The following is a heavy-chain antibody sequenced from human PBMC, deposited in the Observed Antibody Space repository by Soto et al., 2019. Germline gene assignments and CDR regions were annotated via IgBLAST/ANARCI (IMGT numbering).Heavy chain of an antibody. CDR1: GFSLNTGGVG. CDR2: IYWDDDE. V-gene: IGHV2-5*02. J-gene: IGHJ6*02. CDR3: VRNWRYYGGDYYYGMDA. D-gene: IGHD3-10*01. Sequence: ITLKESGPTLVKPTQTLTLTCTFSGFSLNTGGVGVGWVRQPRGKAMEWLALIYWDDDERYRPSLRSRLNTPXDXTXSXXVLTMTNMDPEDTATYYCVRNWRYYGGDYYYGMDAWGQGTTVTVSS.